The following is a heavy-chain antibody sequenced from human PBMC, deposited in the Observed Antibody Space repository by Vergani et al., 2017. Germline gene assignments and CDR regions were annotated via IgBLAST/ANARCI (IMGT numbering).Heavy chain of an antibody. CDR2: IISILGIA. J-gene: IGHJ4*02. CDR3: ARASSAEPIAAAGTWDY. D-gene: IGHD6-13*01. Sequence: QVQLVQSGAEVKKPGSSVKVSCKASGGTFSSYTISWVRQAPGQGLEWMGRIISILGIANYAQKFQGRVTITADKSTSTAYMELSSLRSEDTAVYYCARASSAEPIAAAGTWDYWGQGTLVTVSS. V-gene: IGHV1-69*02. CDR1: GGTFSSYT.